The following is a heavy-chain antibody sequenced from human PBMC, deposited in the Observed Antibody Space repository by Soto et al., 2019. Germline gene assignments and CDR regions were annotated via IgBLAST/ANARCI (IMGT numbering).Heavy chain of an antibody. D-gene: IGHD3-10*01. CDR1: GFSLSTTGVD. J-gene: IGHJ5*02. Sequence: QITLKESGPTLVKPTQTLTLTCTFSGFSLSTTGVDVGWIRQPPRKALEWLALIFWDDDKRYSPSLKSRLTSTKDTSKNQVVLTMTNMDPVDTGTYYRAHASGSPQWFDPWGQGTLVTVSS. CDR2: IFWDDDK. V-gene: IGHV2-5*02. CDR3: AHASGSPQWFDP.